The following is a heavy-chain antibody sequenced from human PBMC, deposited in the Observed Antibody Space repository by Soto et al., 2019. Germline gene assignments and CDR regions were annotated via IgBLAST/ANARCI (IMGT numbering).Heavy chain of an antibody. D-gene: IGHD1-26*01. CDR3: ARDPAFGPYSGSYFDY. CDR2: IIPIFGTA. V-gene: IGHV1-69*13. Sequence: ASVKVSCKASGGTFSSYAISWVRQAPGQGLEWMGGIIPIFGTANYAQKFQGRVTITADESTSTAYMGLSSLRSEDTAVYYCARDPAFGPYSGSYFDYWGQGTLVTVSS. CDR1: GGTFSSYA. J-gene: IGHJ4*02.